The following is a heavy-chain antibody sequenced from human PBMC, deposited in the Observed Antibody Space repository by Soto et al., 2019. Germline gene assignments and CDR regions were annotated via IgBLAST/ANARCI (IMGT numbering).Heavy chain of an antibody. J-gene: IGHJ6*02. Sequence: GGSLRLSCAASGFTFSSYSMNWVRQAPGKGLEWVSSISSSSSYIYYADSVKGRFTISRDNAKNSLYLQMNSLRAEDTAVYYCARDYYGSGSRVDYYGMDVWGQGTTVTVS. CDR3: ARDYYGSGSRVDYYGMDV. D-gene: IGHD3-10*01. CDR2: ISSSSSYI. CDR1: GFTFSSYS. V-gene: IGHV3-21*01.